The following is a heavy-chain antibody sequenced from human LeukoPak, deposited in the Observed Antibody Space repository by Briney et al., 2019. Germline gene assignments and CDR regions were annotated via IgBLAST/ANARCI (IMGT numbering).Heavy chain of an antibody. CDR3: ARGRRDGYNPDAFDI. CDR1: GGSISSHY. CDR2: IYYTGST. J-gene: IGHJ3*02. D-gene: IGHD5-24*01. V-gene: IGHV4-59*11. Sequence: SETLSLTCTVSGGSISSHYWSWIRQPPGKGLEWIGYIYYTGSTKYIPSLKRRVAMSVDTSRNQFSLKLSSVTAADTAVYYCARGRRDGYNPDAFDIWGQGTVVSVSS.